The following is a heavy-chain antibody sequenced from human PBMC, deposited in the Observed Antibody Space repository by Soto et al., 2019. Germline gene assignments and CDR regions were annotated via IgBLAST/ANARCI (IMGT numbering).Heavy chain of an antibody. D-gene: IGHD3-3*01. V-gene: IGHV1-18*04. CDR2: ISPKNGNT. Sequence: LLLQSGAELKKPGASVKISCKASGYSFSTYDISWLRQAPGQGPEWMGRISPKNGNTNYAQNFQDRVTMTADTSSSTAYMELRGQRSDDTAKYYCATSYDSGFDPWGQGTLVTVSS. CDR1: GYSFSTYD. J-gene: IGHJ5*02. CDR3: ATSYDSGFDP.